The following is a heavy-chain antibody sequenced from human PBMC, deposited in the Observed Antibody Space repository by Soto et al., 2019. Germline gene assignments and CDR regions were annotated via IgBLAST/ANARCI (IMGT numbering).Heavy chain of an antibody. CDR1: GFTFSSYS. J-gene: IGHJ4*02. V-gene: IGHV3-48*01. CDR3: ARDSSSWYY. D-gene: IGHD6-13*01. Sequence: GGSLRLSCAASGFTFSSYSINWVRQAPGKGLEWVSYISSSGGTMYYADSVKGRFTISRDNAKSSLYLQMNSLTAEDTAVYYCARDSSSWYYWGQGTLVTVSS. CDR2: ISSSGGTM.